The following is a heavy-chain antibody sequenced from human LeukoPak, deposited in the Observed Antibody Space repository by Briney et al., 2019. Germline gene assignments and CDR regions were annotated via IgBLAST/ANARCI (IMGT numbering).Heavy chain of an antibody. J-gene: IGHJ6*02. D-gene: IGHD2-15*01. CDR2: MNPNSGNT. Sequence: VASVKVSCKASGYTFTSYDINWVRQATGQGLEWMGWMNPNSGNTGYAQKFQGRVTMTRNTSISTAYMELSSLRSEDTAVYYCARDLSYCSGGSCSEGTYYYYGMDVWGQGTTVTVSS. CDR3: ARDLSYCSGGSCSEGTYYYYGMDV. CDR1: GYTFTSYD. V-gene: IGHV1-8*01.